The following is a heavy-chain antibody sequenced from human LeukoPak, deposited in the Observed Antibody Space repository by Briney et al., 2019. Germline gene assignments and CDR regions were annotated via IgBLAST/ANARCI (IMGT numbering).Heavy chain of an antibody. V-gene: IGHV3-53*01. D-gene: IGHD3-3*01. J-gene: IGHJ4*02. Sequence: GGSVRLSCAASGFTVSSNYMSWVRQAPGKGLEWVSVIYSGGSTYYADSVKGRFTISRDNSRNTLYLQMNSLRAEDTAVYYCARGRITIFGVVTGFDYWGQGTLVTVSS. CDR2: IYSGGST. CDR1: GFTVSSNY. CDR3: ARGRITIFGVVTGFDY.